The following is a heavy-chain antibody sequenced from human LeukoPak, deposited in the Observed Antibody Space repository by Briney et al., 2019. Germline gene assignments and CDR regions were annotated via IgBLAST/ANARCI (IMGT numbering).Heavy chain of an antibody. V-gene: IGHV3-43*02. CDR2: ISGDGGST. D-gene: IGHD3-16*01. CDR1: GFTFDDYA. CDR3: AKDATYDYVWGTVSFDY. J-gene: IGHJ4*02. Sequence: GGSLRLSCAASGFTFDDYAMHWVRQAPGKGLEWVSLISGDGGSTYCADSVKGRFTISRDNSKNSLYMQMNSLRTEDTALYYCAKDATYDYVWGTVSFDYWGQGTLVTVSS.